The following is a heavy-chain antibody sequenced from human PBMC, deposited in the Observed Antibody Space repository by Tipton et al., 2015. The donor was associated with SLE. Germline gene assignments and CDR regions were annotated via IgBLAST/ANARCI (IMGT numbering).Heavy chain of an antibody. Sequence: TLSLTCAVYGGSFSGYSWNWIRQPPGKGLEWIGGVNHSRNTIYNPSLKSRVTISVDTSRNQFSLQLNSVTPEDTAVYYCARVWGTGSRGVDYWGQGTLVTVSS. CDR2: VNHSRNT. D-gene: IGHD2-2*01. V-gene: IGHV4-34*01. J-gene: IGHJ4*02. CDR3: ARVWGTGSRGVDY. CDR1: GGSFSGYS.